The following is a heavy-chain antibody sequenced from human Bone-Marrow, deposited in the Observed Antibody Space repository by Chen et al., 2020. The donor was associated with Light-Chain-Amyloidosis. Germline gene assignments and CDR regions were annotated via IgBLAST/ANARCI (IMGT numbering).Heavy chain of an antibody. J-gene: IGHJ4*02. CDR1: GYTFPNYW. V-gene: IGHV5-51*01. Sequence: EVPLEQSGPEVKKPGESLTITCKGPGYTFPNYWLGWVRKMHGKGLEWMVVIYPDDSDARDSPSFEGQVTISADKSITTAYLQWRSLKASDTAMYYCARRRDGYNFDYWGQGTLVTVSS. CDR2: IYPDDSDA. D-gene: IGHD5-12*01. CDR3: ARRRDGYNFDY.